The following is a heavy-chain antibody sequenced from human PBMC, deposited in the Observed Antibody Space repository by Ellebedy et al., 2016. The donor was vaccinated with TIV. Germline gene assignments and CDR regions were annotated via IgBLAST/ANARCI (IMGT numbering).Heavy chain of an antibody. CDR3: ARTVVAANNWFDP. CDR1: GGSISSYY. J-gene: IGHJ5*02. CDR2: IYTSGST. Sequence: MPSETLSLTCTVSGGSISSYYWSWIRQPAGKGLEWSGRIYTSGSTNYNPTLKSRVTMSVDTSKNQFSLKLSSVTAADTAVYYCARTVVAANNWFDPWGHGTLVTVSS. D-gene: IGHD2-15*01. V-gene: IGHV4-4*07.